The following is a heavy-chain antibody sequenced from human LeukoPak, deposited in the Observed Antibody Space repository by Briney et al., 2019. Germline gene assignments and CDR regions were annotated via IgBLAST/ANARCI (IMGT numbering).Heavy chain of an antibody. Sequence: ASVKVSCKASGYTLTAYYMHWVRQAPGQGLEWMGWVNPNSGGTNYAQKFQDRVTMTRDTSISTAYMELSGLRSDDSAVYYCARRLGLLTDDWGQGTQVTVSS. CDR1: GYTLTAYY. V-gene: IGHV1-2*02. CDR2: VNPNSGGT. J-gene: IGHJ4*02. CDR3: ARRLGLLTDD. D-gene: IGHD2-15*01.